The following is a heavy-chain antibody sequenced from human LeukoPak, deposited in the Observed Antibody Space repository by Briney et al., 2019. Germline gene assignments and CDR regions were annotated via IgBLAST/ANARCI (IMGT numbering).Heavy chain of an antibody. V-gene: IGHV3-33*06. J-gene: IGHJ4*02. CDR3: AKDLVIQTEGGDSYFDY. CDR1: GFTFSSYG. CDR2: IWYDGSNK. D-gene: IGHD3-9*01. Sequence: GGSLRLSCAASGFTFSSYGMHWVRQAPGKGLEWVAVIWYDGSNKYYADSVKGRFTISRDNSKNTLYLQINSLRAEDTAVYYCAKDLVIQTEGGDSYFDYWGQGTLVTVSS.